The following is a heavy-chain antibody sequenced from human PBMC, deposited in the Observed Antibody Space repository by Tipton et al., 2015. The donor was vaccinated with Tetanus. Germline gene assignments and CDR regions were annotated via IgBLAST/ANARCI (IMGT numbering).Heavy chain of an antibody. CDR3: ARGKHTVTFDY. J-gene: IGHJ4*02. V-gene: IGHV4-61*01. Sequence: TLSLTCTVSGGSVSSSTYYWSWVRQPPGKGLEWLGYVFYSGSTDLNPSLKSRVTISVDTSNNLFSLKLTSVTTADTAVYYCARGKHTVTFDYWGQGTLVTVSS. CDR1: GGSVSSSTYY. CDR2: VFYSGST. D-gene: IGHD4-17*01.